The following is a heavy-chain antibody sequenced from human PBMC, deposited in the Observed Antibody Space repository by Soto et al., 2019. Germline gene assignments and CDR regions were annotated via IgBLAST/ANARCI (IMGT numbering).Heavy chain of an antibody. CDR2: IYYSGIS. CDR1: GGSISSGDYY. D-gene: IGHD1-1*01. Sequence: TLSLTCAVSGGSISSGDYYWSWIRQPPGKGLEWIGYIYYSGISYYNPSLKSRVTISVDTSKNQFSLKLSSVTAADTAVYCCAREVVATGTTGFDYWGQGTLVTVSS. J-gene: IGHJ4*02. V-gene: IGHV4-30-4*01. CDR3: AREVVATGTTGFDY.